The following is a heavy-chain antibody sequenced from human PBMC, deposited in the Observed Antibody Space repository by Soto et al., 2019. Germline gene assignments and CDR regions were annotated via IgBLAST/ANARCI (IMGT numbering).Heavy chain of an antibody. CDR1: GDSFTSYW. V-gene: IGHV5-51*01. CDR3: AIHPWTPYYYYYGMDV. J-gene: IGHJ6*02. CDR2: IYPGDSDT. Sequence: PGESLNISCKASGDSFTSYWIGLVRQMPGKGLEWMGIIYPGDSDTRYSPSFQGQVTISADKSISTAYLQWSSLKASDTAMYYCAIHPWTPYYYYYGMDVWGQGTTVTVSS. D-gene: IGHD5-12*01.